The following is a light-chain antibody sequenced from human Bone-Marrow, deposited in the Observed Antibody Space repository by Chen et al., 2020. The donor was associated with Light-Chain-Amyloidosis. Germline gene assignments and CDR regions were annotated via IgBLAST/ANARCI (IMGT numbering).Light chain of an antibody. J-gene: IGLJ1*01. CDR1: SSDVGDDNH. CDR2: EVT. CDR3: SSYTITNTLV. V-gene: IGLV2-14*01. Sequence: QSALTPPASVSGSPGLSITISCTGTSSDVGDDNHVSWYQQHPDKAPKLMIYEVTNRPSWVHDRFSGSKSDNTASLTISGLQTEDEADYFCSSYTITNTLVFGSGTRVTVL.